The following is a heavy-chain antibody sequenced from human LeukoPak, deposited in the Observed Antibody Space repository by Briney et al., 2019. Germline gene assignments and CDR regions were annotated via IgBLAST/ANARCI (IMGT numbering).Heavy chain of an antibody. Sequence: SETLSLTCTVSSGSISSYYWSWIRQPPGKGLEWIGYIYYSGSTNYNPSLKSRVTISVDTSKNQFSLKLSSVTAADTAVYYCAREIQLWPRYGMDVWGQGTTVTVSS. CDR3: AREIQLWPRYGMDV. D-gene: IGHD5-18*01. J-gene: IGHJ6*02. CDR1: SGSISSYY. CDR2: IYYSGST. V-gene: IGHV4-59*12.